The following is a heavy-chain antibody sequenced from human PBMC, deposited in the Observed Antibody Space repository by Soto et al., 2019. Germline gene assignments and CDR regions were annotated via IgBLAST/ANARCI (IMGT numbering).Heavy chain of an antibody. CDR3: ARFPDY. CDR2: MYHSLST. CDR1: GGPISSGGYS. Sequence: QLQLQESGSGLVKPSQTLSLTCADSGGPISSGGYSWIWIRQPQGKGLEWIVYMYHSLSTYYNPSLKSRVNISIDRSRNQFTLKLSSVTAADTAVYYGARFPDYWGQGILVTVSS. J-gene: IGHJ4*02. V-gene: IGHV4-30-2*01.